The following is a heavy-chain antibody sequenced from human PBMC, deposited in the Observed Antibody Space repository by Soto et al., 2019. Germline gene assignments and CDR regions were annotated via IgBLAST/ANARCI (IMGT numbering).Heavy chain of an antibody. CDR2: IYPGDSDT. V-gene: IGHV5-51*01. CDR1: EYSFSTYW. CDR3: ARQIXQYDSCSNKYYYYGLDV. D-gene: IGHD3-3*01. J-gene: IGHJ6*02. Sequence: GESLKISCKGSEYSFSTYWIAWVRQMPGKGLEWMGIIYPGDSDTRYSPSFQGQVTISADKSSSTAHLQWSSLKASDTAMYYCARQIXQYDSCSNKYYYYGLDVWGQGTTVTVSS.